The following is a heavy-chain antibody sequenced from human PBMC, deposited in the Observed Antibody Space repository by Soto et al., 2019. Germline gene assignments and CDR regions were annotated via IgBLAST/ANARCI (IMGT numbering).Heavy chain of an antibody. Sequence: ASVKVSCKASGYTFTSYYMHWVRQAPGQGLEWMGIINPSGGSTSYAQKFQGRVTMTRDTSTSTVYMELSSLRSEDTAVYYCARVSYYDILTGYSPFDYWGQGTLVTVSS. J-gene: IGHJ4*02. D-gene: IGHD3-9*01. CDR3: ARVSYYDILTGYSPFDY. V-gene: IGHV1-46*03. CDR1: GYTFTSYY. CDR2: INPSGGST.